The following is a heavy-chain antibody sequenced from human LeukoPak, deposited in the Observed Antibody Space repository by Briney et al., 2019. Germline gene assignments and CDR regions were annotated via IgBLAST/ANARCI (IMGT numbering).Heavy chain of an antibody. CDR3: ARGLVFRLDY. Sequence: ASVKVSCKVSGYTLTELSMHWVRQAPGKGLEWMGGFDPEDGETIYAQKFQGRVTMTRDMSTSTVYMELSSLRSEDTAVYYCARGLVFRLDYWGQGTLVTVSS. CDR2: FDPEDGET. D-gene: IGHD6-6*01. J-gene: IGHJ4*02. CDR1: GYTLTELS. V-gene: IGHV1-24*01.